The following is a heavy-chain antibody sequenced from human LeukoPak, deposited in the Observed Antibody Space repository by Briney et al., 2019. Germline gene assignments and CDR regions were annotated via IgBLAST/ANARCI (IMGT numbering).Heavy chain of an antibody. CDR2: IYYSGST. CDR1: GGSIXSYY. CDR3: AREDDGEILW. V-gene: IGHV4-59*01. J-gene: IGHJ4*02. Sequence: TXSLXCTVSGGSIXSYYWSWIRQPPGXGLEWIGYIYYSGSTNYNPSLKSRVTISVDTSKNQFSLKLSSVTAADTAVYYCAREDDGEILWWGQGTLVTVSS. D-gene: IGHD2-21*01.